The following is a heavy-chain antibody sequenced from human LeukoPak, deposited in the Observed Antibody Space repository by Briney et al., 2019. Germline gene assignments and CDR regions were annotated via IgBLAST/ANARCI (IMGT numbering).Heavy chain of an antibody. CDR1: GGSLSNYY. V-gene: IGHV4-39*01. D-gene: IGHD6-19*01. Sequence: PSETLSLTCTVSGGSLSNYYWGWIRQTPGKGLEWIGRIFYSGGTYYNPSLKSRVTMSVDTSKNQFSLKLSSVTAADTAVYFCVRYSSGWPFDYWGHRSLVTVSS. J-gene: IGHJ4*03. CDR3: VRYSSGWPFDY. CDR2: IFYSGGT.